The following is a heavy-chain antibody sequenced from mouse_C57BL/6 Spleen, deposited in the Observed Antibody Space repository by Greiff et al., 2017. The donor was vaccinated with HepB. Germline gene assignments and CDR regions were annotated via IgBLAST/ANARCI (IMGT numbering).Heavy chain of an antibody. J-gene: IGHJ4*01. CDR2: INPGSGGT. V-gene: IGHV1-54*01. D-gene: IGHD2-4*01. CDR1: GYAFTNYL. CDR3: ARGNYDRDYAMDY. Sequence: QVQLKESGAELVRPGTSVKVSCKASGYAFTNYLIEWVKQRPGQGLEWIGVINPGSGGTNYNEKFKGKATLTADKSSSTAYMQLSSLTSEDSAVYFCARGNYDRDYAMDYWGQGTSVTVSS.